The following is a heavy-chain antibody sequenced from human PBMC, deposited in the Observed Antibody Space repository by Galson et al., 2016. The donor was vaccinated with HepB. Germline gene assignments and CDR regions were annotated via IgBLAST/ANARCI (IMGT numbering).Heavy chain of an antibody. D-gene: IGHD6-13*01. CDR3: ARVSAAGGTRLFDY. V-gene: IGHV4-59*01. Sequence: SETLSLTCTVPGGSISNYYWTWIRQPPGKGLEWIGFIYSSGSTNYNPSLKSRVTIAIDTSTNHYSLKLSSVTAADTAVYYCARVSAAGGTRLFDYWGQGTLVTVSS. CDR2: IYSSGST. CDR1: GGSISNYY. J-gene: IGHJ4*02.